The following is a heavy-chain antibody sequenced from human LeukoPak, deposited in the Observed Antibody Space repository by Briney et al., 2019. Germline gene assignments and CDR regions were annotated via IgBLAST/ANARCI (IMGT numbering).Heavy chain of an antibody. CDR3: ARHRGPQLANWFDP. V-gene: IGHV4-4*09. CDR1: GGSISSYY. J-gene: IGHJ5*02. CDR2: IYTSGST. Sequence: PSETLSLTCTVSGGSISSYYWSWIRQPPGKGLEWIGYIYTSGSTNYNPSLKSRVTISVDTSKNQFSLKLSSVTAADTAVYYCARHRGPQLANWFDPWGQGTLVTVSS. D-gene: IGHD6-13*01.